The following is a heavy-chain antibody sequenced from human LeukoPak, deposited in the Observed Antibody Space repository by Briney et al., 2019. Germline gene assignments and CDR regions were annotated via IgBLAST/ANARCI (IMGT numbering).Heavy chain of an antibody. J-gene: IGHJ3*02. Sequence: ESGGSLRLSCAASGFTFSSYAMHWVRQAPGKGLDCVSAISSNGGSTYYANSVKGRFTTSRDNSKNTLYLQMGSLRAEDMAVYYCARDMGPGYCSSTSCHDAFDIWGQGTMVTVSS. D-gene: IGHD2-2*03. CDR1: GFTFSSYA. V-gene: IGHV3-64*01. CDR2: ISSNGGST. CDR3: ARDMGPGYCSSTSCHDAFDI.